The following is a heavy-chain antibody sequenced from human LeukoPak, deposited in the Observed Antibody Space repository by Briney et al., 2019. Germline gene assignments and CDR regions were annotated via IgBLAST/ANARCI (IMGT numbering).Heavy chain of an antibody. J-gene: IGHJ4*02. CDR2: IYYSGSS. Sequence: SENLSLTCTVSGGSVTSYYWSWIRQPPGKGLEYIGYIYYSGSSNYNPSLKGRVTISVDTSKNQFSLKLNSVTAADTAVYYCASILYGANGFDFWGQGILVTVSS. CDR1: GGSVTSYY. V-gene: IGHV4-59*02. D-gene: IGHD4/OR15-4a*01. CDR3: ASILYGANGFDF.